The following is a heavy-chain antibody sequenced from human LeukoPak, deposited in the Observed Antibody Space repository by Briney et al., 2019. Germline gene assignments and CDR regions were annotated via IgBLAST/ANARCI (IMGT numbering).Heavy chain of an antibody. Sequence: GASVKVSCKASGYTFTSFGISWVRQAPGQGLEWTGWISTYNGNTNYAQKLQGRVTMTTDTSTSTAYMELRSLRSDDTAVYYCARGSYYDSTDAFDIWGQGTMVTVSS. CDR2: ISTYNGNT. J-gene: IGHJ3*02. D-gene: IGHD3-22*01. CDR1: GYTFTSFG. CDR3: ARGSYYDSTDAFDI. V-gene: IGHV1-18*01.